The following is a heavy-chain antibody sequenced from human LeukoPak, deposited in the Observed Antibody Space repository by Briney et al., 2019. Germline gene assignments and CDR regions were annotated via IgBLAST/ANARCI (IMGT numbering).Heavy chain of an antibody. J-gene: IGHJ4*02. CDR2: IYHSGST. CDR3: ARGAFSSIAVAGTLTPFDY. D-gene: IGHD6-19*01. V-gene: IGHV4-30-2*01. CDR1: GGSISSGGYS. Sequence: SETLSLTCAVSGGSISSGGYSWSWIRQPPGKGLEWIGYIYHSGSTYYNPSLKSRVTISVDTSKNQFSLKLSSVTAADTAVYYCARGAFSSIAVAGTLTPFDYWGQGTLVTVSS.